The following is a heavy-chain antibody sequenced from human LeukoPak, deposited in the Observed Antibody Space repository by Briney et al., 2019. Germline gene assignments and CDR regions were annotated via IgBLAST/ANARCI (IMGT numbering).Heavy chain of an antibody. J-gene: IGHJ4*02. CDR2: VYYTGNT. CDR1: GGSISSKSYY. V-gene: IGHV4-39*02. CDR3: ASSTSGWYNGNDY. Sequence: PSETLSLTCTVSGGSISSKSYYWGWIRQPPGKGLEWIGSVYYTGNTYYNSSLKSRVTISLDTSKNHFSLNLSSVTAADTAVYFCASSTSGWYNGNDYWGQGTLVTVSS. D-gene: IGHD6-19*01.